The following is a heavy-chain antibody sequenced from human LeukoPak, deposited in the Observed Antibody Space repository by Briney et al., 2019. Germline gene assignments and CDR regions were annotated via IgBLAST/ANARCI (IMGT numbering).Heavy chain of an antibody. CDR2: ISAYNGNT. J-gene: IGHJ6*03. V-gene: IGHV1-18*01. Sequence: ASVKVSCKASGYTFTSYGISWVRQAPGQGLEWMGWISAYNGNTNYAQKLQGRVTMTTDTSTSTAYMELRSLRSDDTAAYYCAREIRDYYYMDVWGKGTTVTVSS. CDR1: GYTFTSYG. CDR3: AREIRDYYYMDV.